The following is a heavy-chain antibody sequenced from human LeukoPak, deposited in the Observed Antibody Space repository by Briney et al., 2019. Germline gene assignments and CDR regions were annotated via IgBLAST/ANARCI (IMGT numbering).Heavy chain of an antibody. Sequence: SETLSLTCTVSGGSISSYYWSWIRQPPGKGLEWIGYIYYSGSTNYSPSLKSRVTISVDTSKNQFSLKLSSVTAADTAVYYCARHRYCSGGSCYSIDYWGQGTLVTVSS. CDR2: IYYSGST. J-gene: IGHJ4*02. CDR3: ARHRYCSGGSCYSIDY. CDR1: GGSISSYY. V-gene: IGHV4-59*08. D-gene: IGHD2-15*01.